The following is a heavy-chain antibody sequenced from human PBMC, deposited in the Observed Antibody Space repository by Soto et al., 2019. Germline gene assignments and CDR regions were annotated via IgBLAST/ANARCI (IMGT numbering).Heavy chain of an antibody. V-gene: IGHV3-48*01. Sequence: GGSLRLSCAASGFTFSSYSMNWVRQAPGKGLEWVSYISGSSSSIHYADSVRGRFTISRDNAKNSLYLQMNSLRGEDTAVYYCATDRVWAFDMWGQGTMVTVSS. D-gene: IGHD6-6*01. CDR1: GFTFSSYS. CDR2: ISGSSSSI. CDR3: ATDRVWAFDM. J-gene: IGHJ3*02.